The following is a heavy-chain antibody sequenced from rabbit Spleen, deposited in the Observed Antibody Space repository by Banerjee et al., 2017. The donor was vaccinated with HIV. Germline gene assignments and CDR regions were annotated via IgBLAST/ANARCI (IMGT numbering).Heavy chain of an antibody. CDR1: GLDFSGNYY. Sequence: VESGGDLVKPGASLTLTCTASGLDFSGNYYMCWVRQAPGKGLELSACIFGGGSGSTWYASWAKGRFTISRENAQNTVFLQMTSLTAADTATYFCARGAWSTDCMNLWGQGTLVTVS. V-gene: IGHV1S40*01. D-gene: IGHD7-1*01. J-gene: IGHJ4*01. CDR2: IFGGGSGST. CDR3: ARGAWSTDCMNL.